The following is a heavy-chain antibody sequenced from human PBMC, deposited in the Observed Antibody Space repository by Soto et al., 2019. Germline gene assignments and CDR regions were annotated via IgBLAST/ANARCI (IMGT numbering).Heavy chain of an antibody. CDR3: ARRTLLNAFDV. V-gene: IGHV3-21*01. J-gene: IGHJ3*01. CDR2: ITSGGFV. D-gene: IGHD2-21*01. Sequence: PGGSLRLSCVASGFTFSSHALSWVRQAPGKGLEWVSLITSGGFVYYAGSMKGRFTISRDDAENSLYLQVNGLRADDTAVYYCARRTLLNAFDVWGQGTMVTVSS. CDR1: GFTFSSHA.